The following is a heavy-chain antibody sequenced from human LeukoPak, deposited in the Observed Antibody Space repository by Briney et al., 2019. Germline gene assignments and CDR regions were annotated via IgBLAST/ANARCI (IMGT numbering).Heavy chain of an antibody. D-gene: IGHD3-10*01. CDR3: ARDWGLTYYYFYYYMDV. CDR1: GFTFSNYW. CDR2: IKQDGSEK. V-gene: IGHV3-7*01. J-gene: IGHJ6*03. Sequence: HPGGSLRFSCAASGFTFSNYWISWVRQAPGKGLEWVANIKQDGSEKYYVDSVRGRFAISRDNAKNSLYLQMNSLRGEDTAVYYCARDWGLTYYYFYYYMDVWGKGTTVTVSS.